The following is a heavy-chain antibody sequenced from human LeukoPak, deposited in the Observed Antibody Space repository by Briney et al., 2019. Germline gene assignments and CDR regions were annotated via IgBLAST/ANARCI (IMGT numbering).Heavy chain of an antibody. Sequence: PGGSLRLSCAASEFSFSNYSMNWVRQALGKGLEWVSSISSSSRHISYADSVKGRFTISRDNAKNSLYPQMNSLRAEDTAVYYCARDYYVSGGYGGGFGMDVWGQGTTVTVSS. V-gene: IGHV3-21*01. J-gene: IGHJ6*02. CDR2: ISSSSRHI. CDR1: EFSFSNYS. CDR3: ARDYYVSGGYGGGFGMDV. D-gene: IGHD3-10*01.